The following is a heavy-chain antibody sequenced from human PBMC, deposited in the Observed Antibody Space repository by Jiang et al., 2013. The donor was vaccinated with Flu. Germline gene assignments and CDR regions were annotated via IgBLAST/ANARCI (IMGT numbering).Heavy chain of an antibody. V-gene: IGHV3-66*01. J-gene: IGHJ4*02. CDR1: GFTFSNHW. D-gene: IGHD7-27*01. Sequence: RLSCAASGFTFSNHWMGWVRRAPGKGLEWVSVMYSHGGTHYADSVKGRITISRDNAKNTLYLQMNSLRAEDTAVYYCARALAGTWAIFEYWGQGTLVTVSS. CDR2: MYSHGGT. CDR3: ARALAGTWAIFEY.